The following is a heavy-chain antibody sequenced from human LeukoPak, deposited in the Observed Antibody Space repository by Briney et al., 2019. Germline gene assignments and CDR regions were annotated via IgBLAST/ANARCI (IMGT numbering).Heavy chain of an antibody. V-gene: IGHV3-21*01. Sequence: GGSLRLSCAASGFTFSSYSMNWVRQAPGKGLEWVSSISSSSSYIYYADSVKGRFTISRDNAKNSLYLQMNSLRAEDTAVYCCARGRDYIWGSYDYWGQGTLVTVSS. D-gene: IGHD3-16*01. CDR3: ARGRDYIWGSYDY. J-gene: IGHJ4*02. CDR1: GFTFSSYS. CDR2: ISSSSSYI.